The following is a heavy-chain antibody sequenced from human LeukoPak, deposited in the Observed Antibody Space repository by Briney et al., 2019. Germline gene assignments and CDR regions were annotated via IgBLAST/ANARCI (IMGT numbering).Heavy chain of an antibody. Sequence: GGSLRLSCAASGFTFSSYAMSWDRQAPGKGLEWVSAISGSGGSTYYADSVKGRFTISRDNSKNTLYLQMNSLRAEDTAVYYCAKGLIGFGEFDSYYFDYWGQGTLVTVSS. J-gene: IGHJ4*02. CDR3: AKGLIGFGEFDSYYFDY. CDR1: GFTFSSYA. D-gene: IGHD3-10*01. V-gene: IGHV3-23*01. CDR2: ISGSGGST.